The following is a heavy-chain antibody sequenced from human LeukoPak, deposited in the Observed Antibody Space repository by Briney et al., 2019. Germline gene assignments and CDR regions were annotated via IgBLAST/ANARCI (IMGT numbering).Heavy chain of an antibody. Sequence: GGSLRLSCAAPGFTFSSYGMHWVRQAPGKGLEWVAVISYDGSDKYYADSVKGRFTISRDNSKNTLYVQMNSLRAEDTAVYYCAKAHYDIWAIDYWGQGTLVTVSS. CDR2: ISYDGSDK. J-gene: IGHJ4*02. V-gene: IGHV3-30*18. CDR3: AKAHYDIWAIDY. CDR1: GFTFSSYG. D-gene: IGHD3-9*01.